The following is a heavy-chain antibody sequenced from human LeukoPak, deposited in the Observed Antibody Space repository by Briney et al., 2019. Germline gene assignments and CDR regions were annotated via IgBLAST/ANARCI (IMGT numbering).Heavy chain of an antibody. J-gene: IGHJ4*02. D-gene: IGHD2/OR15-2a*01. CDR1: GASVSSSH. V-gene: IGHV4-59*02. Sequence: SETLSLTCVVSGASVSSSHWNWIRQFPGKGLEWIGCLSYTGKTDYNPSLTSRVTISVDTSKNQVSLKLRSVTAADTAVYYCSEGYFEPFDHWGQGTLVTVS. CDR3: SEGYFEPFDH. CDR2: LSYTGKT.